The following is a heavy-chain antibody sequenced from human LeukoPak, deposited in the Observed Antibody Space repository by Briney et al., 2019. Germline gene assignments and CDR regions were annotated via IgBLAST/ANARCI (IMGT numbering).Heavy chain of an antibody. J-gene: IGHJ3*02. CDR2: IWVRVGST. D-gene: IGHD1-26*01. V-gene: IGHV3-23*01. Sequence: GGALRLSCAASRFTLSSYAMSWVHQAPGEGLEWVSAIWVRVGSTYYPDSVKGRFTISRDNSKTTQSLQMNGRRAEDPRCYYVAKDRVRGALDAFAIWREGRMVTVSS. CDR3: AKDRVRGALDAFAI. CDR1: RFTLSSYA.